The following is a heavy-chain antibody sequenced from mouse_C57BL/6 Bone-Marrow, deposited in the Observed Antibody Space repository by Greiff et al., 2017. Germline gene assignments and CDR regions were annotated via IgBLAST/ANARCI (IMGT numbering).Heavy chain of an antibody. V-gene: IGHV2-2*01. CDR2: IWSGGST. Sequence: VQLQQSGPGLVQPSQSLSITCTVSGFSLTSYGVHWVRQSPGKGLEWLGVIWSGGSTDYNAAFISRLSISKDNSKSQVFFKMHSLQADDTAIYYCARLYWYFDVWGTGTTVTVSS. CDR3: ARLYWYFDV. CDR1: GFSLTSYG. J-gene: IGHJ1*03.